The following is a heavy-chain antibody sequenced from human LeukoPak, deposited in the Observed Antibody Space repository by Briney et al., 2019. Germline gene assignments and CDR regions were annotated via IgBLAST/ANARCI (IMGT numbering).Heavy chain of an antibody. V-gene: IGHV4-39*01. Sequence: SETLSLTCTVSGXSISSSSDYWGWIRQPPGKGLEWIGSMYYSGSTYYNPSLKSRVTISVDTSKNQFSLKLSSVTAADTAVYYCARQYCSGGSCYLFDYWGQGTLVTVSS. J-gene: IGHJ4*02. D-gene: IGHD2-15*01. CDR3: ARQYCSGGSCYLFDY. CDR2: MYYSGST. CDR1: GXSISSSSDY.